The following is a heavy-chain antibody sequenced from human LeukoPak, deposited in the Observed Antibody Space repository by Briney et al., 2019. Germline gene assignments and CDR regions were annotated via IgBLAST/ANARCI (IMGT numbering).Heavy chain of an antibody. D-gene: IGHD3-3*01. CDR3: ARDYDFWSGYPSPMDV. J-gene: IGHJ6*02. CDR1: GFPFSSYG. V-gene: IGHV3-33*01. CDR2: IWSVGGAE. Sequence: GGSLRLSCVASGFPFSSYGMHWVRQAPGKGLEWVAVIWSVGGAEYYADSVKGRFTISRDNAKNSLYLQMNSLRAEDTAVYYCARDYDFWSGYPSPMDVWGQGTTVTVSS.